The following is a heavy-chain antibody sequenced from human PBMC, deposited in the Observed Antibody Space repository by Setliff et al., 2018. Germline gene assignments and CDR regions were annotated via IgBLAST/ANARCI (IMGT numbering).Heavy chain of an antibody. CDR2: IRYDGSNK. D-gene: IGHD3-3*01. V-gene: IGHV3-30*02. CDR1: GFTFSSYG. Sequence: HPGGSLRLSCAASGFTFSSYGMHWVRQAPGKGLEWVAFIRYDGSNKYYADSVKGRFTISRDNSKNTLYLQMNSLRAEDTAVYYCAKVARGFWSGYYTYYYYYMDVWGKGTTVTVSS. CDR3: AKVARGFWSGYYTYYYYYMDV. J-gene: IGHJ6*03.